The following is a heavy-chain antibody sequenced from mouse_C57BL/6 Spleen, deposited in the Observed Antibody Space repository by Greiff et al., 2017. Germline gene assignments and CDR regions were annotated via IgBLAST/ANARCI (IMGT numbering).Heavy chain of an antibody. CDR3: ARRSIVTRDYAMDY. V-gene: IGHV1-19*01. CDR1: GYTFTDYY. J-gene: IGHJ4*01. CDR2: INPYNGGT. Sequence: VQLQQSGPVLVKPGASVKMSCKASGYTFTDYYMNWVKQSHGKSLEWIGVINPYNGGTSYNQKFKGKATLTVDKSSSTAYMERNSLTSEDSAVYYCARRSIVTRDYAMDYWGQGTSVTVSS. D-gene: IGHD2-5*01.